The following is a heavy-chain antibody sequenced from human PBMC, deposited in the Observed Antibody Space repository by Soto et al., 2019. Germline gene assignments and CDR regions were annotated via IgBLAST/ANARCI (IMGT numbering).Heavy chain of an antibody. CDR3: ARDYLYAFDI. V-gene: IGHV3-48*02. Sequence: GGSLRLSCAASGFTFSSYSMNWVRQAPGKGLEWVSYISSRSTSKYYVDSVRGRFTISRDNAKNSLYLQMNSLRDEDTAVYYCARDYLYAFDIWGQGTMVTVSS. CDR2: ISSRSTSK. CDR1: GFTFSSYS. J-gene: IGHJ3*02.